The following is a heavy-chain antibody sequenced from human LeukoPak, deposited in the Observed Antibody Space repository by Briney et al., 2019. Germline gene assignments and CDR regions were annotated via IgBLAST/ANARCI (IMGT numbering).Heavy chain of an antibody. V-gene: IGHV4-34*01. D-gene: IGHD5-24*01. CDR2: INHSGST. CDR3: ARGRGDRRDGYNYFDY. Sequence: SETLSLTCAVYGGSFSGYYWSWIRQPPGKGLEWIGEINHSGSTNYNPSLKSRVTISVDTSKNQFSLKLSSVTAADTAVYYCARGRGDRRDGYNYFDYRGQGTLVTVSS. CDR1: GGSFSGYY. J-gene: IGHJ4*02.